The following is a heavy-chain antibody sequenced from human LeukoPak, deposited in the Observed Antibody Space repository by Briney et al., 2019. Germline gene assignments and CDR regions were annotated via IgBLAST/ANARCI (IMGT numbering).Heavy chain of an antibody. Sequence: SETLSLTCAVYGGSFSGYYWSWIRQPPGKGLEWIGYIYYSGSTNYNPSLKSRVTMSVDTSKNQFSLKLSSVTAADTAVYYCARERSYDSSGLYDYWGQGTLVTVSS. D-gene: IGHD3-22*01. CDR2: IYYSGST. CDR1: GGSFSGYY. CDR3: ARERSYDSSGLYDY. J-gene: IGHJ4*02. V-gene: IGHV4-59*01.